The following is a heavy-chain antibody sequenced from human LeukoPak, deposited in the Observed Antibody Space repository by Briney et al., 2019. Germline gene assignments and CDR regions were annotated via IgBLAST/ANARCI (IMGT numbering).Heavy chain of an antibody. CDR1: GDSVSTINTA. V-gene: IGHV6-1*01. J-gene: IGHJ5*02. CDR2: TYYRSKWFT. CDR3: ARGVNWFDP. Sequence: SQTLSLTCAISGDSVSTINTAWNCIRQSPSRGLEWLGRTYYRSKWFTDYALSVESRITINPDTSKNHFSLQLNSVTPEDTAVYFCARGVNWFDPWGQGTLVTVAS.